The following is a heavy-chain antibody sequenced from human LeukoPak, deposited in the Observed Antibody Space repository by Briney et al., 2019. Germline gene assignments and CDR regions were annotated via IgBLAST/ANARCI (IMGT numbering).Heavy chain of an antibody. CDR1: GYTFTSYG. J-gene: IGHJ4*02. D-gene: IGHD2-21*01. Sequence: ASVKLSCKASGYTFTSYGISWVRQAPGQGLERMGWTSAYNGNKNQAQKLLGRVNMTTDTSTSTAYMELRSLRSDDTAVYYCARVWGGDIDFDYWGQGTLVTVSS. V-gene: IGHV1-18*01. CDR3: ARVWGGDIDFDY. CDR2: TSAYNGNK.